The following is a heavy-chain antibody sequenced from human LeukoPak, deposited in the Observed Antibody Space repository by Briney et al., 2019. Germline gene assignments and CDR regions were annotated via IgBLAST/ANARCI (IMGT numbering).Heavy chain of an antibody. V-gene: IGHV4-34*01. CDR2: INHSGST. D-gene: IGHD4-17*01. CDR1: GGSFSGYY. Sequence: SETLSLTCAVYGGSFSGYYWSWIRQPPGKGLEWIGEINHSGSTNYNPSLKSRVTISVDTSKNQFSLKLSSVTAADTAVYYCARERPREHDYGDIRYYYFDYWGQGTLVTVSS. J-gene: IGHJ4*02. CDR3: ARERPREHDYGDIRYYYFDY.